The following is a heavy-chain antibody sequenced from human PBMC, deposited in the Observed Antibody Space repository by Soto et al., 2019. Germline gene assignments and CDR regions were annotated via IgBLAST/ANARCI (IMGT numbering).Heavy chain of an antibody. J-gene: IGHJ4*02. Sequence: EVQLVETGGGLIQPGGSLRLSCAASGFTVSSNYMSWVRQAPGKGLEWVSVIYSGGSTYYADSVKGRFTISRDNSKNTLYLQMNSLRAEDTAVYYCERAGYSSGWYEFSGWGQGTLVTVSS. V-gene: IGHV3-53*02. CDR3: ERAGYSSGWYEFSG. D-gene: IGHD6-19*01. CDR2: IYSGGST. CDR1: GFTVSSNY.